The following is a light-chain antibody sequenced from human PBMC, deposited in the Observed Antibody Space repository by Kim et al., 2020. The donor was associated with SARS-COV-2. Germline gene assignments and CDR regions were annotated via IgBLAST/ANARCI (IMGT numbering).Light chain of an antibody. CDR1: GNDIGNSNY. V-gene: IGLV2-14*03. CDR2: DVS. Sequence: GQSITISCVGSGNDIGNSNYVSWFQQHPGKAPKLVISDVSSRPSGVSDRFSGSKSGNTASLTIAGLQTDDEADYYCCSFTNTGGYVFGGGTKVTVL. J-gene: IGLJ1*01. CDR3: CSFTNTGGYV.